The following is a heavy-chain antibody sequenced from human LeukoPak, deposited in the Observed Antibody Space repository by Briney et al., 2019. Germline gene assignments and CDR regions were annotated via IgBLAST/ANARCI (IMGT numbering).Heavy chain of an antibody. D-gene: IGHD3-10*01. CDR3: ASLRGVNR. CDR1: GFTFSSYE. CDR2: IDTSSGTI. Sequence: GGSLRLACAAAGFTFSSYEVNSVRQAPGKGREWGSYIDTSSGTIHYADSVKGRFTISRDNAKSSLYLQMNSLRAEDTAVYYCASLRGVNRWGQGTLVTASS. V-gene: IGHV3-48*03. J-gene: IGHJ4*02.